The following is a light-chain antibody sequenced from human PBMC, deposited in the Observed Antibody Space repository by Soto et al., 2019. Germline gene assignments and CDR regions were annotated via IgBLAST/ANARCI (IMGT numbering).Light chain of an antibody. V-gene: IGLV2-14*03. J-gene: IGLJ2*01. CDR1: SSDVGGYNY. Sequence: QSVLTQPASVSGSPGQSITISCTGTSSDVGGYNYVSWYQHHPGKAPKLIISDVTNRPSGVSNRFSGSKSGNTASLTISGLQAEDEADYYCNSYTTSTSLYVVFGGGTKVTVL. CDR2: DVT. CDR3: NSYTTSTSLYVV.